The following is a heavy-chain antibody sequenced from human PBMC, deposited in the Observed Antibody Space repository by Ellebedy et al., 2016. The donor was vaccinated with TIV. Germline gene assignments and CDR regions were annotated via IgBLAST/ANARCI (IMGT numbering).Heavy chain of an antibody. D-gene: IGHD3-9*01. J-gene: IGHJ5*02. CDR1: GFTFSSYG. V-gene: IGHV3-33*01. CDR2: IWYDGSNK. CDR3: ARARLDWNWFDP. Sequence: GGSLRLSXAVSGFTFSSYGMHWVRQAPGKGLEWVAVIWYDGSNKYYADSVKGRFTISRDNSKNTLYLQMNSLRAEDTAVYYCARARLDWNWFDPWGQGTLVTVSS.